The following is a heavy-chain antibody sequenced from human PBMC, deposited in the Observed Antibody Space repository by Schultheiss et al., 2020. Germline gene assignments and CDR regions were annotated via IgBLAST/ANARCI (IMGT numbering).Heavy chain of an antibody. D-gene: IGHD6-13*01. Sequence: ASVKVSCKASGYTFTGYYMHWVRQAPGQGLEWMGWINPNSGGTNYAQKFQDWVTMTRDTSISTTYMELSRLRSDDTAVYYCARSQGSSSWALGDAEYFQHWGQGTLVTVSS. V-gene: IGHV1-2*04. CDR2: INPNSGGT. CDR1: GYTFTGYY. CDR3: ARSQGSSSWALGDAEYFQH. J-gene: IGHJ1*01.